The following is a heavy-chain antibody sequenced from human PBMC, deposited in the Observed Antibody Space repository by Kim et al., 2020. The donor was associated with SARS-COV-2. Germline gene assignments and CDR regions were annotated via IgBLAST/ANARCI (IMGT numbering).Heavy chain of an antibody. J-gene: IGHJ5*02. CDR1: GFTFSSYS. V-gene: IGHV3-21*01. D-gene: IGHD2-21*01. CDR2: ISSSSSYI. Sequence: GGSLRLSCAASGFTFSSYSMNWVRQAPGKGLEWVSSISSSSSYIYYADSVKGRFTISRDNAKNSLYLQMNSLRAEDTAVYYCARSVVVIAIRQLNWFDPWGQGTLVTVSS. CDR3: ARSVVVIAIRQLNWFDP.